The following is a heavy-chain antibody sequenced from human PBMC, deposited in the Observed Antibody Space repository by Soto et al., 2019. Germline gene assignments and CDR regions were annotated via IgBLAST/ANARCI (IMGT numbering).Heavy chain of an antibody. V-gene: IGHV6-1*01. CDR1: GDSVSSNSAA. Sequence: PSQTLSLTCAISGDSVSSNSAALNWIRQSPSRGLEWLGRTYYRSQWYDDYAVSVKSRITINPDTSKNQFSLQLNSVTPEDTAVYYCARMMVSKPFFDYWGQGTLVTVSS. J-gene: IGHJ4*02. D-gene: IGHD2-8*01. CDR3: ARMMVSKPFFDY. CDR2: TYYRSQWYD.